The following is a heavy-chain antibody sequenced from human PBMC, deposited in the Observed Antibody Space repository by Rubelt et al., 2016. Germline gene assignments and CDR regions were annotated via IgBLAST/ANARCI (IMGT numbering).Heavy chain of an antibody. V-gene: IGHV4-39*07. D-gene: IGHD6-19*01. J-gene: IGHJ2*01. CDR2: IYYSGST. CDR1: GGSISSSSYY. Sequence: QLQLQESGPGLVKPSETLSLTCTVSGGSISSSSYYWGWIRQPPGKGLEWIGSIYYSGSTYYNPSLKRRVTISVDTSKNQFSLKLSSVTAADTAVYYCARVTKKIRRYSSGWNDLWGRGTLVTVSS. CDR3: ARVTKKIRRYSSGWNDL.